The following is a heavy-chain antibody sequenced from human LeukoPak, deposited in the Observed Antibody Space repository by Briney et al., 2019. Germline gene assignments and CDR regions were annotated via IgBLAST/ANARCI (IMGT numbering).Heavy chain of an antibody. D-gene: IGHD3-22*01. CDR2: INPSGGST. Sequence: ASVKVSCKASGYTFTSYYMHWVRQAPGQGLEWMGIINPSGGSTGYAQKFQGRVTMTRDTSTSTVYMELSSLRSEDTAVYYCARDRYYYDSSGNPEGGYFDYWGQGTLVTVSS. CDR1: GYTFTSYY. J-gene: IGHJ4*02. V-gene: IGHV1-46*01. CDR3: ARDRYYYDSSGNPEGGYFDY.